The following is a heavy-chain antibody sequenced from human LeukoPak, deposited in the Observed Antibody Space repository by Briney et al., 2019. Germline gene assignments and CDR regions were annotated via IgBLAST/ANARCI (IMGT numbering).Heavy chain of an antibody. D-gene: IGHD3-10*01. CDR2: FDPEDGET. Sequence: ASVKVSCKVSGYTLTELSMHWVRQAPGKGLEWMGGFDPEDGETIYAQKFQGRVTMTEDTSTDTAYMELSGLRSEDTAVYYCATTNYGSGSYYPDYWGQGTLVTVSS. V-gene: IGHV1-24*01. CDR3: ATTNYGSGSYYPDY. CDR1: GYTLTELS. J-gene: IGHJ4*02.